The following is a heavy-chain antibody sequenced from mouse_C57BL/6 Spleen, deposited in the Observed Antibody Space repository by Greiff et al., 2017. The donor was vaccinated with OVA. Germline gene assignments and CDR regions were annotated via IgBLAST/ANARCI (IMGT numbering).Heavy chain of an antibody. CDR1: GYTFTSYW. CDR3: ARSGVYPYAMDY. V-gene: IGHV1-59*01. CDR2: IDPSDSYT. Sequence: QVQLQQPGAELVRPGTSVKLSCKASGYTFTSYWMHWVKQRPGQGLEWIGVIDPSDSYTNYNQKFKGKATLTVDTSSSTAYMQLSSLTSEDSAVYYCARSGVYPYAMDYWGQGTSVTVSS. D-gene: IGHD2-1*01. J-gene: IGHJ4*01.